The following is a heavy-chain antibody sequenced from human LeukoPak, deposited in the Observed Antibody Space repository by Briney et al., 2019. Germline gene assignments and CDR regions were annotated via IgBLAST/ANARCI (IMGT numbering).Heavy chain of an antibody. Sequence: SETLSLTCTVSGGSISSGSYYWSWIRRPAGKGLEWIGRIYTSGSINYNPSLGSRVTISIDTSKNQFSLKLTSVTAADTAVYYCARALGYCSGGSCYQPDYWGQGILVTVSS. V-gene: IGHV4-61*02. D-gene: IGHD2-15*01. J-gene: IGHJ4*02. CDR1: GGSISSGSYY. CDR2: IYTSGSI. CDR3: ARALGYCSGGSCYQPDY.